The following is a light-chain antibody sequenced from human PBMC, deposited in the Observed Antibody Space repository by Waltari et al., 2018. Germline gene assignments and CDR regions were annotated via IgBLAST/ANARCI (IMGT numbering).Light chain of an antibody. CDR1: QNVLFTSNDKNY. Sequence: DIVMTQSPDSLAVSLGERATINCKSSQNVLFTSNDKNYLAWYQHKAGQPPKLLIYCASTRKSGVPDRFSGSGSGTDFTLTISSLQAEDVAVYYCQQYYNPPLTFGGGTKVEIK. CDR3: QQYYNPPLT. V-gene: IGKV4-1*01. CDR2: CAS. J-gene: IGKJ4*01.